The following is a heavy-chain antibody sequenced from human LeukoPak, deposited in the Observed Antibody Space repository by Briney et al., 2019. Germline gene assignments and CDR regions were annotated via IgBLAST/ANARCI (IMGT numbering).Heavy chain of an antibody. Sequence: GGSLRLSCAASGFTFSSYSMNWVRQAPGKGLEWVSSISGSGGSTYYADYVKGRITISRDNSKNTLYLQMNSLRAEDTAVYYCARDFHRYYYDSSGYNAFDIWGQGTMVTVSS. CDR2: ISGSGGST. CDR1: GFTFSSYS. CDR3: ARDFHRYYYDSSGYNAFDI. D-gene: IGHD3-22*01. J-gene: IGHJ3*02. V-gene: IGHV3-23*01.